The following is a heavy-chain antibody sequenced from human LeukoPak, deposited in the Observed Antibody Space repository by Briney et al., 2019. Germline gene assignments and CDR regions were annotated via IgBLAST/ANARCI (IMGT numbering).Heavy chain of an antibody. D-gene: IGHD3-9*01. J-gene: IGHJ4*02. CDR2: ISAGGGST. CDR3: AKSMKSFDILTGLDY. V-gene: IGHV3-23*01. CDR1: GFTFSNYA. Sequence: GGSLRLSCAASGFTFSNYAMNWVRQAPGKGLEWVSGISAGGGSTYYAGSVKGRFTISRDDSKNTLYLQMNSLRAEDTAIYYCAKSMKSFDILTGLDYWGQGTLVTVAS.